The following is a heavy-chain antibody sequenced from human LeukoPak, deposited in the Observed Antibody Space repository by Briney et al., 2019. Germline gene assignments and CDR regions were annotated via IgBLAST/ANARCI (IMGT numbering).Heavy chain of an antibody. J-gene: IGHJ6*03. CDR3: ARAPKGMTTVRYYYYYYMDV. Sequence: SQTLSLTCTVSGGSISSGGYYWTWIRQHPGKGLEWIGYIYYGGSTYYNPSLKSRVSISGDTSKNQFSPKVSSVTAADTAVYYCARAPKGMTTVRYYYYYYMDVWGRGTTVTVSS. D-gene: IGHD4-11*01. CDR1: GGSISSGGYY. V-gene: IGHV4-31*03. CDR2: IYYGGST.